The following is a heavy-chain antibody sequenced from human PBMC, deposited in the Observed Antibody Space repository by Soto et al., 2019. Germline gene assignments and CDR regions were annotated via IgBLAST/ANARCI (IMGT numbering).Heavy chain of an antibody. Sequence: GESLKISCAASGFTFSSYAMSWVRQAPGKGLEWVSAISGSGGSTYYADSVKGRFTISRDNSKNTLYLQMNSLRAEDTAVYYCAKDNMVRGVIIGTFDYWGQGTLVTVSS. D-gene: IGHD3-10*01. J-gene: IGHJ4*02. CDR2: ISGSGGST. CDR1: GFTFSSYA. V-gene: IGHV3-23*01. CDR3: AKDNMVRGVIIGTFDY.